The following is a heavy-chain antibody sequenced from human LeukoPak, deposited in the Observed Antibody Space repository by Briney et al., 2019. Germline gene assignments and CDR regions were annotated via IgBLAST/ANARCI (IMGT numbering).Heavy chain of an antibody. CDR2: ISYDGSNK. J-gene: IGHJ4*02. D-gene: IGHD6-19*01. V-gene: IGHV3-30-3*01. Sequence: GGSLRLSCAASGFTFGSYAMHWVRQAPGKGLEWVAVISYDGSNKYYADSVKGRFTISRDNSKNTLYLQMNSLRAEDTAVYYCARVSSAWYSDYWGQGTLVTVSS. CDR1: GFTFGSYA. CDR3: ARVSSAWYSDY.